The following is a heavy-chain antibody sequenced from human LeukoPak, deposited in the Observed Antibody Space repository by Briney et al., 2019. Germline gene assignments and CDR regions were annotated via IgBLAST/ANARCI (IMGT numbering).Heavy chain of an antibody. CDR1: GFTFSNYW. V-gene: IGHV3-7*01. CDR3: ARERRGSCYF. Sequence: GGSLRLSCAASGFTFSNYWMSWVRQAPGKGLEWVANIKQDGSEKHYVDSVKGRFTISRDNAKDSLYLQMNSLRAEDTAVYYCARERRGSCYFRGQGTLVTVSS. J-gene: IGHJ4*02. CDR2: IKQDGSEK. D-gene: IGHD2-15*01.